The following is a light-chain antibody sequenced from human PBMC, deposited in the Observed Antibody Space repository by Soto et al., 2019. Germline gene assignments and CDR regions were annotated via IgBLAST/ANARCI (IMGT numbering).Light chain of an antibody. CDR2: SYD. V-gene: IGLV1-44*01. Sequence: QSVLTQPPSASGTPGQRVTISCSTSSSNLGDNTVNWYQHVPGTAPKLLIYSYDQRPSGVPDRFSGSKPGTSASLAISGLQSEDEADYYCAAWDTLLPCYAFGTGSKVTIL. J-gene: IGLJ1*01. CDR1: SSNLGDNT. CDR3: AAWDTLLPCYA.